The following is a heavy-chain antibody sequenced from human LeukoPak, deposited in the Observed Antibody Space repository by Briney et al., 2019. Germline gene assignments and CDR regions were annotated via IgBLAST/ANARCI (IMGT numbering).Heavy chain of an antibody. V-gene: IGHV5-51*01. Sequence: GESLKISWKGSGYRFTSYWIGRVRQMPGKGLEWMGIIYPGDTDSTYSPSFQGQVTISADKSITTAYLQWSSLKASDTAMYYCVRLNRGSAYYYYWMDVWGQGTTVTVSS. CDR3: VRLNRGSAYYYYWMDV. J-gene: IGHJ6*02. CDR2: IYPGDTDS. CDR1: GYRFTSYW. D-gene: IGHD7-27*01.